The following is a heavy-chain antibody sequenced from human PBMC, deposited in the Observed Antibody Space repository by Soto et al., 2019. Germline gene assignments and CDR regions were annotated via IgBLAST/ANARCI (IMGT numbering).Heavy chain of an antibody. CDR3: GRAAGVDFWSGVFDP. V-gene: IGHV3-30*04. Sequence: QVQLVESGGRVVQAGTSLRVSCAASGFSFGSSSMHWGRQAPGGGPEWVASISSDGRKTYYSESAKGRFTISRDNSKNIVYIEMDRLRLADTAIYFCGRAAGVDFWSGVFDPWGQGTVVTVSS. D-gene: IGHD3-3*01. CDR2: ISSDGRKT. CDR1: GFSFGSSS. J-gene: IGHJ5*02.